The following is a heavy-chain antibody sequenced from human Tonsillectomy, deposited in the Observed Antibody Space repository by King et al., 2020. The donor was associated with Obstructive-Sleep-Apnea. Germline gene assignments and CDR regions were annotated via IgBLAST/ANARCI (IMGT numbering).Heavy chain of an antibody. CDR3: ARGSPYYFDY. CDR1: GGSISSDGYY. J-gene: IGHJ4*02. V-gene: IGHV4-31*03. CDR2: IYYSGST. D-gene: IGHD3-10*01. Sequence: LQLQESGPGLVKPSQTLSLTCIVSGGSISSDGYYWSWIRQHPGKGLEWIAYIYYSGSTYYNPSLKSRVTISVETSKNQLSLKLSSMTAADTAVYYCARGSPYYFDYWGQGTLVTVSS.